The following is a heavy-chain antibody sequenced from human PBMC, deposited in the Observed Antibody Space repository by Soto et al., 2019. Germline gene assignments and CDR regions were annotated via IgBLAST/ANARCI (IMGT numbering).Heavy chain of an antibody. D-gene: IGHD6-19*01. CDR3: AKSRQVLFRDQWLADDP. CDR1: GFTFRSHG. J-gene: IGHJ5*02. V-gene: IGHV3-30*18. CDR2: VSYDSSNI. Sequence: QVQLVESGGGVVQPGTSLRLSCAASGFTFRSHGMHWFRQALGKGLEWVAVVSYDSSNIYYADSVKGRFTISRDNSKSTLYLQMNALRVEETGIYYCAKSRQVLFRDQWLADDPWGQGTLVTVSS.